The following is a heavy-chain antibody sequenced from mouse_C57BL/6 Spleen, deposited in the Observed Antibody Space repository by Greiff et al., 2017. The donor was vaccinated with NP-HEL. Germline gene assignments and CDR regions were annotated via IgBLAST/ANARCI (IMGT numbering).Heavy chain of an antibody. CDR1: GYAFSSSW. D-gene: IGHD1-1*01. Sequence: SGPELVKPGASVKISCKASGYAFSSSWMNWVKQRPGKGLEWIGRIYPGDGDTNYNGKFKGKATLTADKSSSTAYMQLSSLTSEDSAVYFCARRDYYGSILAYWGQGTLVTVSA. J-gene: IGHJ3*01. V-gene: IGHV1-82*01. CDR2: IYPGDGDT. CDR3: ARRDYYGSILAY.